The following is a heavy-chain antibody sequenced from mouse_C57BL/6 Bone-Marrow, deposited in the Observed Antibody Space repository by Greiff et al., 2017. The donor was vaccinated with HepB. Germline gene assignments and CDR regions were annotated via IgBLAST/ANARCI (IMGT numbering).Heavy chain of an antibody. CDR3: AEDYYGSSPWFAY. V-gene: IGHV1-82*01. J-gene: IGHJ3*01. D-gene: IGHD1-1*01. Sequence: VKLQESGPELVKPGASVKISCKASGYAFSSSWMNWVKQRPGKGLEWIGRIYPGDGDTNYNGKCKGKATLTADKSSSTAYMQLSSLTSEDSAVYFCAEDYYGSSPWFAYWGQGTRVTVSA. CDR2: IYPGDGDT. CDR1: GYAFSSSW.